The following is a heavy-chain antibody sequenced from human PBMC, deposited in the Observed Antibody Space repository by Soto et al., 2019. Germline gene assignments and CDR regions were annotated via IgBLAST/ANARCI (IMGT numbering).Heavy chain of an antibody. CDR2: ISSSSSYI. V-gene: IGHV3-21*01. Sequence: GGSLRLSCAASGFAFSSYSMNWVRQAPGKGLEWVSSISSSSSYIYYADSVRGRFTISRDNAKNSLYLQMNSLRAEDTAVYYCARDLDGYIGNKYYYYGMDVWGQGTTVTVSS. D-gene: IGHD5-12*01. CDR1: GFAFSSYS. J-gene: IGHJ6*02. CDR3: ARDLDGYIGNKYYYYGMDV.